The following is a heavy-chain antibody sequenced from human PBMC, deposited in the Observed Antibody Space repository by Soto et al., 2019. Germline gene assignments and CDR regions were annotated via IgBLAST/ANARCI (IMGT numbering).Heavy chain of an antibody. CDR2: ISSNSAYI. Sequence: PGGSLRLSCAASGFTFRGFTMSWVRQAPGKGLEWVSTISSNSAYIYYTDALRGRFTISRDNAKNSLHLQMNSLRAEDTAVYYCTRGASRDSSARGWFDPWGPGTLVTVSS. CDR3: TRGASRDSSARGWFDP. V-gene: IGHV3-21*01. D-gene: IGHD6-13*01. J-gene: IGHJ5*02. CDR1: GFTFRGFT.